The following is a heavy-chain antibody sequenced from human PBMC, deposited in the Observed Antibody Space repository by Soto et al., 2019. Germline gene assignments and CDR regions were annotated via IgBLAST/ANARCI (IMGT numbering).Heavy chain of an antibody. D-gene: IGHD1-26*01. CDR3: ARVLYATWSSFDY. J-gene: IGHJ4*02. CDR2: ITSGGTT. V-gene: IGHV3-48*03. Sequence: GGSLRLSCTASGFTFSSYEMTWVRQAPGKGLEWIAYITSGGTTYYADSAKGRFTISRDNAKNSLYLHLNSLTAEATAIYYCARVLYATWSSFDYWGQGTLVTVSS. CDR1: GFTFSSYE.